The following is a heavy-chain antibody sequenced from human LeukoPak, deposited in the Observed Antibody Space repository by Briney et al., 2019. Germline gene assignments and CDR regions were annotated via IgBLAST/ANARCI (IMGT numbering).Heavy chain of an antibody. D-gene: IGHD2-15*01. Sequence: SETLSLTCTVSGGSISSRSYYWGWIRQPPGKGLEWNGIIYYSGSTYSNPSLRSRVTISVDTSKKQFSMKLSSVTAADTAVYYCASFYCSGGSCYQYYYYYYMDVWGKGTTVTISS. J-gene: IGHJ6*03. CDR3: ASFYCSGGSCYQYYYYYYMDV. V-gene: IGHV4-39*01. CDR1: GGSISSRSYY. CDR2: IYYSGST.